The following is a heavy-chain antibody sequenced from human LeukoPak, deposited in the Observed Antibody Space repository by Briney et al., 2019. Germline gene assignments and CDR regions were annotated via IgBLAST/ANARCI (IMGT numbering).Heavy chain of an antibody. D-gene: IGHD6-13*01. V-gene: IGHV1-69*05. CDR1: GGTFSSYA. Sequence: ASVKVSCKASGGTFSSYAISWVRQAPGQGLEWMGGIIPIFGTANYAQKFQGRVAITTDESTSTAYMELSSLRSEDTAVYYCARGKAPDSSSWYAWFDPWGPGTLVTVSS. CDR2: IIPIFGTA. J-gene: IGHJ5*02. CDR3: ARGKAPDSSSWYAWFDP.